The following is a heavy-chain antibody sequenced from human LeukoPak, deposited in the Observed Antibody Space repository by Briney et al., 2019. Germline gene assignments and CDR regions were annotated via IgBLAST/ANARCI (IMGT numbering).Heavy chain of an antibody. CDR2: IRSDGSTT. CDR3: ARDNYDYSGDSFAFDI. Sequence: GGSLRLXCAASGFTFSTYWMHWDRHAPGKGLVWVSRIRSDGSTTDYADSVKGRFIISRDKAKNTLYLQMNSLRAEDTAVYYCARDNYDYSGDSFAFDIWGRGTVVTVSS. J-gene: IGHJ3*02. V-gene: IGHV3-74*01. D-gene: IGHD4-23*01. CDR1: GFTFSTYW.